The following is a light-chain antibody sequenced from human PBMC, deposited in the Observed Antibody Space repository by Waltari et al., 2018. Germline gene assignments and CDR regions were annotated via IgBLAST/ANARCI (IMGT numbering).Light chain of an antibody. J-gene: IGKJ1*01. CDR1: QSIRSY. V-gene: IGKV1-39*01. CDR3: QQSLNTPRT. Sequence: DIQMTQSPSSLSAFVGERVTITCRASQSIRSYVNWYQQKAGTAPQLLIYGASSLQSGVPSRFSGSGSGTDFTLTIRSLQPEDFATYYCQQSLNTPRTFGQGTKVEMK. CDR2: GAS.